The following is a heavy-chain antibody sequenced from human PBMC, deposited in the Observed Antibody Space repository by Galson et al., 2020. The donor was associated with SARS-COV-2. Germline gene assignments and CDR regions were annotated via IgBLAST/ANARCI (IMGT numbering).Heavy chain of an antibody. J-gene: IGHJ4*02. Sequence: ASETLSLTCTVSGGSISPYYWSWIRQPPGKGLEWIGYIYYSGSTNYNPSLKIRLTLSMDRSKNPSSLKLRSVTAAATAVYYCARQAGLRYFDWLLEAPSIDYWGQGTLVTVSS. D-gene: IGHD3-9*01. V-gene: IGHV4-59*08. CDR3: ARQAGLRYFDWLLEAPSIDY. CDR1: GGSISPYY. CDR2: IYYSGST.